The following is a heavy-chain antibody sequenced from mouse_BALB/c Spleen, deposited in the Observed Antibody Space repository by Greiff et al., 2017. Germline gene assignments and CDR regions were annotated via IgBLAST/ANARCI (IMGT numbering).Heavy chain of an antibody. D-gene: IGHD2-4*01. Sequence: EVNLVESGGGLVKPGGSLKLSCAASGFTFSSYTMSWVRQTPEKRLEWVATISSGGSYTYYPDSVKGRFTISRDNAKNTLYLQMSSLKSEDTAMYYCTRYDYDGGFAYWGQGTLVTVSA. V-gene: IGHV5-6-4*01. J-gene: IGHJ3*01. CDR2: ISSGGSYT. CDR1: GFTFSSYT. CDR3: TRYDYDGGFAY.